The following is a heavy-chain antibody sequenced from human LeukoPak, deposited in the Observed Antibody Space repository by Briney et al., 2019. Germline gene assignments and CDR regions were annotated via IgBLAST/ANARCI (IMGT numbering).Heavy chain of an antibody. V-gene: IGHV3-23*01. CDR2: ISGSGGST. CDR3: AKGFCGGDCLSPSAVAFDI. D-gene: IGHD2-21*02. CDR1: GFTFSSYD. J-gene: IGHJ3*02. Sequence: GGPLRLSCTASGFTFSSYDMCWLRQAPGKGLKWVSAISGSGGSTYYADSVKGRFTISRDNSKNTLYLQMNSLRAEDTAVYYCAKGFCGGDCLSPSAVAFDIWGQGTMVTVS.